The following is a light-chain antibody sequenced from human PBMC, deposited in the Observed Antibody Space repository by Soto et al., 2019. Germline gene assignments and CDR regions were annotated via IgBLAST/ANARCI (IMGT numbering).Light chain of an antibody. V-gene: IGKV1-39*01. CDR3: QQSCSTPLT. J-gene: IGKJ4*01. Sequence: DIPMTQSPSLLSASVGDRVTITCRASQTISHFLNWYQQKPGKAPKLLIYDASSLHSGVPSRFSGSGSGADFTLTISSLQPEDFAIYYCQQSCSTPLTFGGGTEVDVK. CDR1: QTISHF. CDR2: DAS.